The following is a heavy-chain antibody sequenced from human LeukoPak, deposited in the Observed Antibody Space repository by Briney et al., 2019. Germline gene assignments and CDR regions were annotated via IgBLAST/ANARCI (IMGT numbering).Heavy chain of an antibody. CDR2: IYYSGST. Sequence: ETLSLTCAVSGFSFSSYYWSWIRQPPGKGLEWVGYIYYSGSTNYNPPLNSRVNIPVDTSKNQCTLKMSSVAAADTAVYYCARLGGYWPPLYWGQGALVTVSS. V-gene: IGHV4-59*01. D-gene: IGHD2-15*01. CDR1: GFSFSSYY. CDR3: ARLGGYWPPLY. J-gene: IGHJ4*02.